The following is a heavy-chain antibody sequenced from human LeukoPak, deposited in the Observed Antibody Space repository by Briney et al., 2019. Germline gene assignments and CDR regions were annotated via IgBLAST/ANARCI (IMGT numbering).Heavy chain of an antibody. CDR1: GFRFSDYG. J-gene: IGHJ2*01. CDR3: TRGQEGYYLDF. CDR2: ISYDGTTK. D-gene: IGHD5-18*01. Sequence: PGGSLRLSCAASGFRFSDYGMHWIRQAPGKGLEWVAVISYDGTTKYFADSVRGRFTISRDNSRNTVNLQMNSLRAEDTALYFCTRGQEGYYLDFWGRGTRVIVSS. V-gene: IGHV3-30*12.